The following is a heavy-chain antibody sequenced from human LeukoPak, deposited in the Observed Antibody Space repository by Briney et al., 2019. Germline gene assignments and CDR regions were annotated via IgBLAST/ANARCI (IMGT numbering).Heavy chain of an antibody. CDR3: AKQLGYCSDGSCYFPY. CDR2: IYENGGTT. Sequence: PGGSLRLSCVGSGFTFRSHAMSWVRQAPEKGLEFVSGIYENGGTTYYADSVQGRFTISRGNSKSTLCLQMNSLRAEDTAVYYCAKQLGYCSDGSCYFPYWGQGTLVTVSS. D-gene: IGHD2-15*01. CDR1: GFTFRSHA. J-gene: IGHJ4*02. V-gene: IGHV3-23*01.